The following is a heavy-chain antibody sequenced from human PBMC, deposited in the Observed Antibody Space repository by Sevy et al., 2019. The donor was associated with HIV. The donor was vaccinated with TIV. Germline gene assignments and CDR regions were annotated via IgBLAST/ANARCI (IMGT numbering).Heavy chain of an antibody. Sequence: GGSLRLSCAVPGFIFSGYWMTWVRQAPGKGLEWVANINPDGSEKYYVDSVKGRFTMSRDNAENSLFLQMSSLGAADTAFYYCARGRYCSGGGCYIDFWGQGTLVTVSS. CDR1: GFIFSGYW. CDR3: ARGRYCSGGGCYIDF. J-gene: IGHJ4*02. V-gene: IGHV3-7*01. CDR2: INPDGSEK. D-gene: IGHD2-15*01.